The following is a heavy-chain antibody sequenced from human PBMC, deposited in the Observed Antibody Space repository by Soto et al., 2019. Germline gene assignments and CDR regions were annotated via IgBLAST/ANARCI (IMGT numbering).Heavy chain of an antibody. CDR1: GFTFSNYD. J-gene: IGHJ6*02. CDR3: AKDRRGVMDV. V-gene: IGHV3-23*01. D-gene: IGHD3-10*01. Sequence: EVQLLESGGGLVQPGGSLRLSCAASGFTFSNYDMSWVRQAPGKGLEWVSAVSESGRSTYYADSVKGHFTISRDNSKNTLYLQMSSLRAEDTAIYFCAKDRRGVMDVWGQGTTVTVSS. CDR2: VSESGRST.